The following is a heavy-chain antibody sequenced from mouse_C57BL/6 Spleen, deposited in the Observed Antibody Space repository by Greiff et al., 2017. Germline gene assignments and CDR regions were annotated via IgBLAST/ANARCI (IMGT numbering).Heavy chain of an antibody. J-gene: IGHJ2*01. Sequence: EVQLMESGAGLVKPGGSLKLSCAASGFTFSDYGTHWVRQAPEKGLEWVAYIRHGSSTIYYADTVEGRFTISRDNAKNTLFLQMTSLRSEDTDMYNGATGTKDFDYWGQGTTLTVSS. CDR2: IRHGSSTI. CDR1: GFTFSDYG. D-gene: IGHD1-3*01. CDR3: ATGTKDFDY. V-gene: IGHV5-17*01.